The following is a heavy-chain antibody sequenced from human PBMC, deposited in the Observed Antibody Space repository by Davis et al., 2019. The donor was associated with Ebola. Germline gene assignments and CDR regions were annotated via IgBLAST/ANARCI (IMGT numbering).Heavy chain of an antibody. V-gene: IGHV3-23*01. CDR1: GFTVSSNY. CDR3: AKEGGNDFFDY. Sequence: GESLKISCAASGFTVSSNYMSWVRQAPGKGLEWVSSISDGGGSTYYADSVKGRFTISRDNSKNTLYLQLSSLRAEDTAMYYCAKEGGNDFFDYWGQGTLVTVSS. CDR2: ISDGGGST. J-gene: IGHJ4*02.